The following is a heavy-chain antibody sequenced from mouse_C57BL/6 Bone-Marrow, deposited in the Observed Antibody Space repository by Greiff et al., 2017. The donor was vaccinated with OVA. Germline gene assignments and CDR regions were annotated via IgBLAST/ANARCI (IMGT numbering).Heavy chain of an antibody. V-gene: IGHV5-6*01. D-gene: IGHD2-3*01. CDR1: GFTFSSYG. Sequence: DVHLVESGGDLVKPGGSLKLSCAASGFTFSSYGMSWVRQTPDKRLEWVATISSGGSYTYYPDSVKGRFTISRDNAKNTLYLQMSSLKSEDTAMYYCARHGYYPDYYAMDYWGQGTSVTVSS. CDR3: ARHGYYPDYYAMDY. CDR2: ISSGGSYT. J-gene: IGHJ4*01.